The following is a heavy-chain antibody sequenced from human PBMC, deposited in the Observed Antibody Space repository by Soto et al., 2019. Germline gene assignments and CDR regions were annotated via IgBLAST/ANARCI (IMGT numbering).Heavy chain of an antibody. J-gene: IGHJ4*02. V-gene: IGHV3-33*01. CDR1: GFTFSIYG. CDR2: IWYDGSNK. CDR3: ARGYYSNGWYYFDY. Sequence: QVQLVESGGGVVQPGRSLRLSCAASGFTFSIYGMNWVRQAPGKGLEWVAVIWYDGSNKYYADSVKGRFTISRDNSKNTLYLQMNSLRAEDSAVYYCARGYYSNGWYYFDYWGQGTLVTVSS. D-gene: IGHD6-19*01.